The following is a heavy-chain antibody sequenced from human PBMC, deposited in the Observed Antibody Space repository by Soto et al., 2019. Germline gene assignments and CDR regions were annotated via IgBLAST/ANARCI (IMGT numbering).Heavy chain of an antibody. CDR1: GFTFSSYW. CDR3: ARVLEWLLFHYYYYYMDV. Sequence: HPGGSLRLSCAASGFTFSSYWMSWVRQAPGKGLEWVANIKQDGSEKYYVDSVKGRFTISRDNAKNSLYLQMNSLRAEDTAVYYCARVLEWLLFHYYYYYMDVWGKGTTVTVSS. V-gene: IGHV3-7*01. CDR2: IKQDGSEK. J-gene: IGHJ6*03. D-gene: IGHD3-3*01.